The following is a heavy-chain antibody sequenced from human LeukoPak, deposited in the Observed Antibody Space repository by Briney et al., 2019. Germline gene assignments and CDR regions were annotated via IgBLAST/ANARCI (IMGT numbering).Heavy chain of an antibody. D-gene: IGHD2-15*01. CDR2: ISGSGGTT. CDR1: GFTFSSYV. CDR3: VKDQSTSGGWTLGDY. Sequence: GGSLRLSCAASGFTFSSYVMSWVRQAPGKGLEWVSTISGSGGTTHYADSVKGRLTISTDNSKSTLYLQMNSLRVEDTALYYCVKDQSTSGGWTLGDYWGQGTLVTVSS. J-gene: IGHJ4*02. V-gene: IGHV3-23*01.